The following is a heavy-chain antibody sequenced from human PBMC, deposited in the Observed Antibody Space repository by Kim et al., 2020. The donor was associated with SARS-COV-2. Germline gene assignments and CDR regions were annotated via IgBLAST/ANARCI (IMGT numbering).Heavy chain of an antibody. V-gene: IGHV3-53*01. J-gene: IGHJ6*02. CDR1: GFSVTAKY. CDR3: ASGYCSGASCYFRDGMDV. CDR2: IYIDGNT. D-gene: IGHD2-15*01. Sequence: GGSLRLSCAASGFSVTAKYITWVRQAPGKGLEWVSLIYIDGNTYYADYVKGRFTISRDTSENTVYLQMNTLRAEDTAVYYCASGYCSGASCYFRDGMDVWGQGTTVTVSS.